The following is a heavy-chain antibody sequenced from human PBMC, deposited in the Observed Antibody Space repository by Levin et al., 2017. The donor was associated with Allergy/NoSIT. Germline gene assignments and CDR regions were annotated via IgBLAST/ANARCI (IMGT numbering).Heavy chain of an antibody. CDR1: GGSFSGYY. CDR2: INHSGST. V-gene: IGHV4-34*01. J-gene: IGHJ6*02. D-gene: IGHD3-10*01. Sequence: TLSLTCAVYGGSFSGYYWSWIRQPPGKGLEWIGEINHSGSTNYNPSLKSRVTISVDTSKNQFSLKLSSVTAADTAVYYCARGRSPRITMVRGASYYYYGMDVWGQGTTVTVSS. CDR3: ARGRSPRITMVRGASYYYYGMDV.